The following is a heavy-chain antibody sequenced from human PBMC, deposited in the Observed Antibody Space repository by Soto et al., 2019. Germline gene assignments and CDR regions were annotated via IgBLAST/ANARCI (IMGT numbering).Heavy chain of an antibody. J-gene: IGHJ6*02. Sequence: GWSLRLSCAAYGFTFSSYSMNWVRQAPGKGLEWFSYITSDSSTISYADSVKGRFTVSRDNAKNSLYLQMNSLRDEDTAVYYGARFGRGVYGMDVWGQGTSVTVSS. CDR2: ITSDSSTI. CDR3: ARFGRGVYGMDV. V-gene: IGHV3-48*02. D-gene: IGHD2-8*01. CDR1: GFTFSSYS.